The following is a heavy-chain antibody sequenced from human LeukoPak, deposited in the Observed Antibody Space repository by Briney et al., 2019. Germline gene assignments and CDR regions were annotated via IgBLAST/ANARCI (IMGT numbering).Heavy chain of an antibody. J-gene: IGHJ4*02. Sequence: GGSLRLSCAASGFTFSSYAMHWVRQAPGKGLEWVAVISYDGSNKYYADSVKGRFTISRDNSKNTLYLQMNSLRAEDTAVYYCARDLGYSSGPNYWGQGTRVTVSS. D-gene: IGHD6-19*01. CDR1: GFTFSSYA. V-gene: IGHV3-30*04. CDR3: ARDLGYSSGPNY. CDR2: ISYDGSNK.